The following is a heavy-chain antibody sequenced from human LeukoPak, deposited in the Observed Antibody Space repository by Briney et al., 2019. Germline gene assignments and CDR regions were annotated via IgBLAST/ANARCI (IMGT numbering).Heavy chain of an antibody. D-gene: IGHD4-17*01. CDR3: AYGDYDC. CDR2: ISGSGGST. CDR1: GFTFSTYA. J-gene: IGHJ4*02. Sequence: TGGSLRLSCAASGFTFSTYAMNWVRQAPGKGLEWVSTISGSGGSTYYADSVKGRFTISRDNSKNTLYLQMNSLRAKDTAVYYCAYGDYDCWGQGTLVTVSS. V-gene: IGHV3-23*01.